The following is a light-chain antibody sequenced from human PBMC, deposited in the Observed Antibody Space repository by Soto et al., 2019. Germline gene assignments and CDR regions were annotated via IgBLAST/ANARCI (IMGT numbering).Light chain of an antibody. CDR3: QLYGSSPIYT. Sequence: EVVLTQSPGTLSLSPGERATLSCRASQSVSSNYLAWYQKKPGQAPRLLIYGASYRATGISDRFRGSGSGIAFTLIISSLEPEDFTVYYCQLYGSSPIYTFGHGTNVEIK. V-gene: IGKV3-20*01. J-gene: IGKJ2*01. CDR2: GAS. CDR1: QSVSSNY.